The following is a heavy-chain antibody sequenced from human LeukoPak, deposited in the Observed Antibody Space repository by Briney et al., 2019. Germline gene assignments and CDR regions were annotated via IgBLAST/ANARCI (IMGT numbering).Heavy chain of an antibody. J-gene: IGHJ4*02. CDR1: GFTFSSYS. CDR2: ISSSSSYI. D-gene: IGHD1-14*01. CDR3: ARDITGFTGY. Sequence: GGSLRLSCAASGFTFSSYSMNWVRQAPGKGLEWVSSISSSSSYIYYADSVKGRFIISRDNAKNSLYLQMNSLRAEDTAVYYCARDITGFTGYWGQGTLVTVSS. V-gene: IGHV3-21*01.